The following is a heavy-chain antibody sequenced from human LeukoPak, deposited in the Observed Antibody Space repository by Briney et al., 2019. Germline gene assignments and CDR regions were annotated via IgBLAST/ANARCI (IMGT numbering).Heavy chain of an antibody. D-gene: IGHD4/OR15-4a*01. Sequence: SETLSLTCAVSNYSISSAYYWGWIRQPPGKGLEWIGSIYHRGSADYNPSLKSRVTISVDTSKNQFSLNLRSVTAADTAVYYCARRQVQGMFHYWSQGTLVTVSS. CDR1: NYSISSAYY. CDR2: IYHRGSA. J-gene: IGHJ4*02. CDR3: ARRQVQGMFHY. V-gene: IGHV4-38-2*01.